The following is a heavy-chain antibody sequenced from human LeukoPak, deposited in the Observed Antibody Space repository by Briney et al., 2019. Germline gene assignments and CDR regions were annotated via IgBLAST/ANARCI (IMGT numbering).Heavy chain of an antibody. Sequence: GESLKISCKGSGYVSTTYWIAWVRQMPGKGLEWMGIIYPGDSDTTYSPSFQGQVTISADKPITTAYLQWSSLKASDTAMYYCATRYSSNWHYFDYWGQGTLVTVSS. V-gene: IGHV5-51*04. D-gene: IGHD2-2*01. CDR2: IYPGDSDT. J-gene: IGHJ4*02. CDR1: GYVSTTYW. CDR3: ATRYSSNWHYFDY.